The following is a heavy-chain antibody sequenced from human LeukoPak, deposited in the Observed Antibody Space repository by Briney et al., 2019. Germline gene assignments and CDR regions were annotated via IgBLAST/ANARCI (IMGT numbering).Heavy chain of an antibody. V-gene: IGHV4-34*01. J-gene: IGHJ2*01. CDR1: GGSFSGYY. CDR3: AREPTNNGWYFDL. CDR2: INHSRST. Sequence: PSETLSLTCAVYGGSFSGYYWSWIRQPPGKGLEWIGEINHSRSTNYNPSLKSRVTISVDTSKNQFSLKLSSVTAADTAVYYCAREPTNNGWYFDLWGRGTLVTVSS. D-gene: IGHD2-8*01.